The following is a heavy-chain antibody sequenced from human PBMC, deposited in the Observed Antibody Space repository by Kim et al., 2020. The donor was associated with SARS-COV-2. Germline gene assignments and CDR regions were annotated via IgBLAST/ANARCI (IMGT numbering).Heavy chain of an antibody. D-gene: IGHD3-22*01. J-gene: IGHJ4*02. Sequence: FQGRVTITADKSTSTAYMELSSLRSEDTAVYYCARVGNVAHYYDSSDADYWGQGTLVTVSS. V-gene: IGHV1-69*04. CDR3: ARVGNVAHYYDSSDADY.